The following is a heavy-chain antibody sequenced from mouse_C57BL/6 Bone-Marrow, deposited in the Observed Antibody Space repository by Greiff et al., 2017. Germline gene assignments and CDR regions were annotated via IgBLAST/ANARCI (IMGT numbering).Heavy chain of an antibody. CDR2: LYPGSGST. CDR3: ARWKIYYSFDY. V-gene: IGHV1-55*01. CDR1: GYTFTSYW. J-gene: IGHJ2*01. Sequence: QVQLQQPGAELVKPGASVKMSCKASGYTFTSYWITWVKQRPGQGLEWIGDLYPGSGSTNYNEKFTSKATLTVDTSSSPAYMQLSRLTSEDSAVYYGARWKIYYSFDYWGQGTTLTVSS. D-gene: IGHD2-12*01.